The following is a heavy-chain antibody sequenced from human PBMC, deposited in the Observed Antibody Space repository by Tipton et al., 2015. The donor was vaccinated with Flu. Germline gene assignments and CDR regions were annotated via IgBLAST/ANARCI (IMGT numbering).Heavy chain of an antibody. Sequence: LSLTCAASGFTFSSYAMSWVRQAPGKGLEWVSAISGSGGSTYYADSVKGRFTISRDNSKNTLYLQMNSLRAEDTAVYYCAEGSYYYGSGSLLWCQGTLVTVSS. D-gene: IGHD3-10*01. CDR1: GFTFSSYA. CDR3: AEGSYYYGSGSLL. J-gene: IGHJ4*02. CDR2: ISGSGGST. V-gene: IGHV3-23*01.